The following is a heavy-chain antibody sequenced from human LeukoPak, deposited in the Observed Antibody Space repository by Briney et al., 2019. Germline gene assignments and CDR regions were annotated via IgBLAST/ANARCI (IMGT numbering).Heavy chain of an antibody. D-gene: IGHD5-24*01. CDR1: GFTFSSYD. CDR3: ARDGYNEEDWYFDL. J-gene: IGHJ2*01. Sequence: PGGSLRLSCAASGFTFSSYDMHWVRQAPGKGLEGVAVISYDGNNKYYADSGKGRFTIDRDNAKKTLYLQMNSLRAEDTAVYYCARDGYNEEDWYFDLWGRGILVTVSS. CDR2: ISYDGNNK. V-gene: IGHV3-30-3*01.